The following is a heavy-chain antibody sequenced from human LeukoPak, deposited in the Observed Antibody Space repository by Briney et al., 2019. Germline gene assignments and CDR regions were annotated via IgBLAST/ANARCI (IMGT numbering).Heavy chain of an antibody. V-gene: IGHV3-48*03. CDR1: GFTFSDDE. D-gene: IGHD5-24*01. Sequence: GGSLRLSCAASGFTFSDDEMNWVRQAPGKGLEWVSYISSSGSTIYYADSVKGRFTISRDNAKNSLYLQINSLRAEDTAVYYCARLRGGYRLYWGQGTLVTVSS. CDR3: ARLRGGYRLY. CDR2: ISSSGSTI. J-gene: IGHJ4*02.